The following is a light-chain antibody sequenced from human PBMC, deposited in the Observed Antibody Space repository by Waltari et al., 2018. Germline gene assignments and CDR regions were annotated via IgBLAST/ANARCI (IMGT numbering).Light chain of an antibody. J-gene: IGKJ5*01. CDR2: DVD. Sequence: EIVLTQSPATLSVSPGERATVSCRASQNVSIFLAWYQHKPGQAPRLIIYDVDNRATGMPPRFSGSGSGTDFTLTMSRFESEDSAVYSCQRRSIWPPITFGQGTRLEIK. CDR1: QNVSIF. V-gene: IGKV3-11*01. CDR3: QRRSIWPPIT.